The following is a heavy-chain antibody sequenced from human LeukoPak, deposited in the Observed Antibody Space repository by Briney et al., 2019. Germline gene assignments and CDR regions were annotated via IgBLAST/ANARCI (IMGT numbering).Heavy chain of an antibody. D-gene: IGHD4-11*01. CDR2: IWYDGSKK. J-gene: IGHJ4*02. V-gene: IGHV3-33*01. Sequence: GGSLRLSCAASGFNFITYGVHWVRQAPGKGLEWVAVIWYDGSKKYYADSVKGRFTISRDNSKNTLYLQMNSLRAEDTAVYFCARAQADYIGNYFDYWGQGTLVTVSS. CDR1: GFNFITYG. CDR3: ARAQADYIGNYFDY.